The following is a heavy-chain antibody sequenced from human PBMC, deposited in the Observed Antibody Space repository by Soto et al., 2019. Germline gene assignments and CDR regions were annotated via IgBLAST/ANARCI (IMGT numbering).Heavy chain of an antibody. CDR3: ARIPVDTYMIYWSDP. V-gene: IGHV4-61*01. D-gene: IGHD5-18*01. CDR1: GDSVTSGNYY. Sequence: SDTLSLTCTVSGDSVTSGNYYWSWIRQPPGKGLEWIGYIYYSGNTNYSPSLKNRVTISLDTSKNQFSLNLNSVTAADTAVYYCARIPVDTYMIYWSDPWGQGTLVTVSS. J-gene: IGHJ5*01. CDR2: IYYSGNT.